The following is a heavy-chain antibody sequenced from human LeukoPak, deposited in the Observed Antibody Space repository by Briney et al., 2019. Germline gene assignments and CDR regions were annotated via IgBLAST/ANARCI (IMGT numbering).Heavy chain of an antibody. CDR2: IYYSGST. V-gene: IGHV4-39*07. J-gene: IGHJ5*02. Sequence: SETLSLTCTVSGGSISSSSYYWGWIRQPPGKGLEWIGSIYYSGSTYYNPSLKSRVTISVDTSKNQFSLKLSSVTAADTAVYYCAGTTEDCSSTSCYQYWFDPWGQGTLVTVSS. CDR3: AGTTEDCSSTSCYQYWFDP. D-gene: IGHD2-2*01. CDR1: GGSISSSSYY.